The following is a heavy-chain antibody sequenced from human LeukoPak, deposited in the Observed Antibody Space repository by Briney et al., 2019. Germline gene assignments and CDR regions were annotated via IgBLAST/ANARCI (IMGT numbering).Heavy chain of an antibody. Sequence: QTWGSLRFSGAASEFTFSNYFMNWVRQAPGKGLEWFSAISGSSSYIYYADSVKGRFTISRDNAKTTLYLQMNSMRADDTAVYFCARGEDKATITGLDYWGQGTLVTVSS. CDR3: ARGEDKATITGLDY. D-gene: IGHD5-24*01. CDR1: EFTFSNYF. V-gene: IGHV3-21*01. J-gene: IGHJ4*02. CDR2: ISGSSSYI.